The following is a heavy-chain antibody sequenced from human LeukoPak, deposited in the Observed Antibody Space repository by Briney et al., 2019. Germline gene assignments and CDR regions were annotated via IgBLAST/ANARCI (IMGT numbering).Heavy chain of an antibody. Sequence: SLRLSCAASGFTFDDYAMHWVRQAPGKGLEWVSGISWNSGSIGYADSVKGRFTISRDNAKNILYLQMNSLRAEDTAVYYCGSVFDYWGQGALVTVSS. CDR1: GFTFDDYA. CDR3: GSVFDY. CDR2: ISWNSGSI. V-gene: IGHV3-9*01. J-gene: IGHJ4*02.